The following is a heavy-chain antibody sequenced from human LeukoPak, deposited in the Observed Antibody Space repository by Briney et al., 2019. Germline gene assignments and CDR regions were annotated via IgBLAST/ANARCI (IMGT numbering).Heavy chain of an antibody. CDR2: INPNSDGT. J-gene: IGHJ4*02. D-gene: IGHD6-13*01. Sequence: GASVKVSCKASGYTFTDYYIHWVRQAPGQGLEWMGWINPNSDGTNYAQKFQGRVTMTRDTSISTAYMELSRLRSDDTAVYYCARALAAAGTGLHWGQGTLVTVSS. CDR3: ARALAAAGTGLH. V-gene: IGHV1-2*02. CDR1: GYTFTDYY.